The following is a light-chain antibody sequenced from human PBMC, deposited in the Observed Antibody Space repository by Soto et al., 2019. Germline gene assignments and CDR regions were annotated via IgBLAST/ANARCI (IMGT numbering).Light chain of an antibody. V-gene: IGLV1-44*01. J-gene: IGLJ3*02. CDR2: SSN. CDR1: SSNIGSNT. Sequence: QAALTHPPSASGTPGQRFTISCAGSSSNIGSNTVNCYQQLPGTAPKLLIYSSNQRPSGVPDRFSGSKSGTSASLAISGLQSEDEADYLCATGDDSLTGPVFGGGTKLTVL. CDR3: ATGDDSLTGPV.